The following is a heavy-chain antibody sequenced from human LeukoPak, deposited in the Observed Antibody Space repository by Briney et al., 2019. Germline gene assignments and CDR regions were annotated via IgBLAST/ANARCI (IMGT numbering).Heavy chain of an antibody. CDR3: ARGRYYFDSSGYDY. CDR2: VLHDGTT. V-gene: IGHV4-34*01. J-gene: IGHJ4*02. Sequence: NPSETLSLTCGVFGGSFSGYYWTWIRQSPGKGLEWVGEVLHDGTTNHNPSLESRVTISIDTSKNQFSLHLSSVTAADTAVYYCARGRYYFDSSGYDYWGQGTLVTVSS. CDR1: GGSFSGYY. D-gene: IGHD3-22*01.